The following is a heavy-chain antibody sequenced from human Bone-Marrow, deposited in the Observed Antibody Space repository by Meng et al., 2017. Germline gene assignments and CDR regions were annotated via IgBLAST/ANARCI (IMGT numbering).Heavy chain of an antibody. J-gene: IGHJ4*01. V-gene: IGHV4-39*07. D-gene: IGHD5-12*01. CDR3: SRDLSSRYGYRNDFDY. Sequence: ESLKISCTVSGGSISSSSYYWGWIRQPPGTGLEWIGSIYYSGSTYYNPSLKSRVTIAVDTSKNQFSLKLSSVTAADTAVYYCSRDLSSRYGYRNDFDYWGQGTLVTVSS. CDR2: IYYSGST. CDR1: GGSISSSSYY.